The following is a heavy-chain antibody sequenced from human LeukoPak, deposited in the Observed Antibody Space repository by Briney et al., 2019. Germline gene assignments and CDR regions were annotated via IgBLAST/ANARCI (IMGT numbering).Heavy chain of an antibody. CDR2: INPSGGST. J-gene: IGHJ6*03. D-gene: IGHD5-18*01. V-gene: IGHV1-46*01. CDR3: AREWSAAMTDYYYYCCMDV. CDR1: GYTFTSYY. Sequence: ASVKVSCKASGYTFTSYYMHWVRQAPGQGLKWMGIINPSGGSTSYAQKFQGRITMTRDMSTSTVYMELSSLRSEDTAVYYCAREWSAAMTDYYYYCCMDVWGKGTTVTVSS.